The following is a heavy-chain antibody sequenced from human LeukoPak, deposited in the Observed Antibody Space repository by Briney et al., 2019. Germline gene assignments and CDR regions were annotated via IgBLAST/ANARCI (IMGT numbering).Heavy chain of an antibody. Sequence: GGSLRLSCAASGFTFSSYGMHWVRQAPGKGLEWVAVIWYDGSNKYYADSVKGRFTISRDNAKNSLYLQMNSLRAEDTAVYYCARGTIAAAGYYYFDYWGQGTQVTVSS. D-gene: IGHD6-13*01. CDR3: ARGTIAAAGYYYFDY. CDR2: IWYDGSNK. J-gene: IGHJ4*02. V-gene: IGHV3-33*03. CDR1: GFTFSSYG.